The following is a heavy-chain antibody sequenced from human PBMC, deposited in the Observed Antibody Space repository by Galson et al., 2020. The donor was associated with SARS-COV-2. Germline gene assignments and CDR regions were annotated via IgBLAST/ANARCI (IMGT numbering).Heavy chain of an antibody. CDR1: GFIFSSYS. CDR3: ARPLSGSYWAAFDY. J-gene: IGHJ4*02. V-gene: IGHV3-30*04. Sequence: VGSLRLSCAASGFIFSSYSIHWVRQAPGKGLEWVAVISYDGRNKYYADSVKGRFTISRDNSKNTLYLQMNSLRAEDTAVYYCARPLSGSYWAAFDYWGQGTLVTVSS. D-gene: IGHD1-26*01. CDR2: ISYDGRNK.